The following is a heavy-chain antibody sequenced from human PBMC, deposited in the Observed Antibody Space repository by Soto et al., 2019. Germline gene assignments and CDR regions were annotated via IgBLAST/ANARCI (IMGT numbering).Heavy chain of an antibody. D-gene: IGHD3-16*01. CDR2: ISSGGTTS. CDR1: GFAFSTFS. V-gene: IGHV3-48*01. Sequence: PGGSLRLSCAASGFAFSTFSMNWVRQAPGKGLEWISYISSGGTTSHYADSVRGRFTISRDNAKNSLSLQMKSLRAEDTAVYYCARDHSITFGGVNFDYWGQGA. J-gene: IGHJ4*02. CDR3: ARDHSITFGGVNFDY.